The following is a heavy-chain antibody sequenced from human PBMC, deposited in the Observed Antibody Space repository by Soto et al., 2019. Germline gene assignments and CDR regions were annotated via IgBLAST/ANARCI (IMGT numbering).Heavy chain of an antibody. V-gene: IGHV1-8*01. CDR1: GYTFTSYD. CDR2: MNPFSGNA. CDR3: TRGQGNH. Sequence: QVQLVQSGAEVKKPGASVRVSCKASGYTFTSYDIYWVRQATGQGLEWMGWMNPFSGNAVYTQKCQDIVTMTRDTSINTAYMEMSGLRSEDTSVYYCTRGQGNHWGQGSLVTVSS. J-gene: IGHJ4*02.